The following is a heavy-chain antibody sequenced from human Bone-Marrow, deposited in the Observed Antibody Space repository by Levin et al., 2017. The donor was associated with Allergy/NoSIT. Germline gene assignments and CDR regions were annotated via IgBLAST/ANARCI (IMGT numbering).Heavy chain of an antibody. CDR3: AKREFFDY. CDR2: ISVSGDFT. CDR1: RFTLSTYD. J-gene: IGHJ4*02. Sequence: GESLKISCAASRFTLSTYDMSWVRQAPGKGLEWVSGISVSGDFTYYADSVKGRFTISRDNSKNTLYLQMNSLRAEDTAVYYCAKREFFDYWGQGTLVTVSS. V-gene: IGHV3-23*01.